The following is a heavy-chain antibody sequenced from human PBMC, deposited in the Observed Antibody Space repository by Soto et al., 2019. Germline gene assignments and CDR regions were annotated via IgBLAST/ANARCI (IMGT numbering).Heavy chain of an antibody. CDR1: GYNFANYG. CDR3: AREAAYNDFWGGVMELYSYNMDV. CDR2: ISDHNGDT. D-gene: IGHD3-3*01. J-gene: IGHJ6*02. Sequence: QVQLVQSEAEVKKPGASLKVSCRASGYNFANYGISWVRQAPVHGLEWMGWISDHNGDTKYAQKVQGRVTMTAETSTSTAYIEMWSLRSDDTAVYYGAREAAYNDFWGGVMELYSYNMDVWGQGTTVTV. V-gene: IGHV1-18*01.